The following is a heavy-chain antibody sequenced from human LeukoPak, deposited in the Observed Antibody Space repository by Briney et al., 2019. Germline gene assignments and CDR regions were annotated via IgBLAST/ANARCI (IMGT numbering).Heavy chain of an antibody. V-gene: IGHV3-23*01. Sequence: EWVSAISGSGGSTYYADSVKGQFTISRDNSKNTLYLQMNSLRAEDTAVYYCAKPYGMDVWGQGTTVTVSS. J-gene: IGHJ6*02. CDR3: AKPYGMDV. CDR2: ISGSGGST.